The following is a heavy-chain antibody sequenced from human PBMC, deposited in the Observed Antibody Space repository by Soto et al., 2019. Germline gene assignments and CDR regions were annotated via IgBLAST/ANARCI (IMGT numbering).Heavy chain of an antibody. Sequence: LSLTCTVSGGSISSYYWSWIRQPPGKGLEWIGYIYYSGSTNYNPSLKSRVTISVDTSKNQFSLKLSSVTAADTAVYYCARDAYCSGGSCYPGNYYFDYWGQGTLVTVSS. J-gene: IGHJ4*02. D-gene: IGHD2-15*01. V-gene: IGHV4-59*01. CDR2: IYYSGST. CDR1: GGSISSYY. CDR3: ARDAYCSGGSCYPGNYYFDY.